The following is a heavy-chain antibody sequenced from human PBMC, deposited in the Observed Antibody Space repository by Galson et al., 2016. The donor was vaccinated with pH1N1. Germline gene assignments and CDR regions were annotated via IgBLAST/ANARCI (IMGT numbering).Heavy chain of an antibody. Sequence: SVKVSCKAAGYSFTTYYMHWVRQAPGQGLEWMGIINPTTDSTSYAQKFQGRVTVTRDTSATTVYLDLSSLRSDDTAVYYCARDPTPTTGPRFSFFYGMDVWGQGTTVTVSS. V-gene: IGHV1-46*01. CDR3: ARDPTPTTGPRFSFFYGMDV. CDR2: INPTTDST. J-gene: IGHJ6*02. D-gene: IGHD4-17*01. CDR1: GYSFTTYY.